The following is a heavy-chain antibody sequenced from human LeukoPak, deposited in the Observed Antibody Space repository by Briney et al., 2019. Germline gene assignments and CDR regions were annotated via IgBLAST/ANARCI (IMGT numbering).Heavy chain of an antibody. D-gene: IGHD2-2*01. CDR3: ARSGGDIVVVPAARYYFDY. J-gene: IGHJ4*02. CDR1: GGSISSGSYY. CDR2: IYTSGST. V-gene: IGHV4-61*02. Sequence: PSQTLSLTCTVSGGSISSGSYYWSWIRQPAGKGLEWTGRIYTSGSTNYNPSLKSRVTISVDTSKNQFSLKLSSVTAADTAVYYCARSGGDIVVVPAARYYFDYWGQGTLVTVSS.